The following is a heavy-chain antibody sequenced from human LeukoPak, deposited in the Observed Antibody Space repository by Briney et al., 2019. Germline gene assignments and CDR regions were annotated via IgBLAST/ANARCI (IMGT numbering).Heavy chain of an antibody. Sequence: SETLSLICAVYGMSFSGYYWSWIRQPPGKGLEWIGEINHSGSTNYNPSLKSRVTISVDTSKNQFSLKLSSVTAADTAVYYCARRSHDYCSSTSCYNNYYMDVWGKGTTVTISS. CDR2: INHSGST. CDR3: ARRSHDYCSSTSCYNNYYMDV. CDR1: GMSFSGYY. D-gene: IGHD2-2*02. J-gene: IGHJ6*03. V-gene: IGHV4-34*01.